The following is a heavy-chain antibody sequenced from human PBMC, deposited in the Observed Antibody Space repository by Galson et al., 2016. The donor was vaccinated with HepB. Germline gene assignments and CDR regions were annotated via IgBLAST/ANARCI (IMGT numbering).Heavy chain of an antibody. CDR3: ARGGYSGYNFDY. CDR1: GFTFNNCW. V-gene: IGHV3-74*01. J-gene: IGHJ4*02. D-gene: IGHD5-12*01. Sequence: SLRLSCAASGFTFNNCWMHWVRQAPGKGLVWVSRINSAGSDTTYADSVKGRFTISRDNGKNTLYLQMNSLRVEDTAVYYCARGGYSGYNFDYWGQGTLVTVSS. CDR2: INSAGSDT.